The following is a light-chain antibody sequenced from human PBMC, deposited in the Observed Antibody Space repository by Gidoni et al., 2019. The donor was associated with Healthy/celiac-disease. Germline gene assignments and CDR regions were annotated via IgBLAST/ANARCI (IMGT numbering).Light chain of an antibody. Sequence: QSALTHPASVSGSPGQSITISCTGTSREVGSYNLVSWYQQHPGKAPKLMIYEVSQRPSGVSNRFSGSKSGNTATLTISGLQAEDEADYYCCSYAGSSTVVFGGGTKLTVL. CDR3: CSYAGSSTVV. CDR1: SREVGSYNL. CDR2: EVS. J-gene: IGLJ2*01. V-gene: IGLV2-23*02.